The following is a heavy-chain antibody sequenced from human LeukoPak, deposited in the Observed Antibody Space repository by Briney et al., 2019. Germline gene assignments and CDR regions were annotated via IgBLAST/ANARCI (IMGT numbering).Heavy chain of an antibody. CDR2: IYYSGYT. CDR1: GGSISSSSYY. V-gene: IGHV4-39*01. Sequence: PSETLSLTCTVSGGSISSSSYYWGWIRQPPGKGLEWIGSIYYSGYTYYNPSLESRVTISVDTSKNQFSLKLSSVTAADTAVYYCARALGAFDIWGQGTMVTVSS. CDR3: ARALGAFDI. J-gene: IGHJ3*02.